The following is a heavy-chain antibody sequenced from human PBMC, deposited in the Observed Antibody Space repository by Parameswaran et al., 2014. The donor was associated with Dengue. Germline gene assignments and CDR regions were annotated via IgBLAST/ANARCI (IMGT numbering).Heavy chain of an antibody. CDR2: INHSGST. J-gene: IGHJ6*03. CDR3: ARGVSIFSIHPLGVDYYYYYMDV. V-gene: IGHV4-34*01. D-gene: IGHD3-10*01. Sequence: RWIRQPPGKGLEWIGEINHSGSTNYNPSLKSRVTISVDTSKNQFSLKLSSVTAADTAVYYCARGVSIFSIHPLGVDYYYYYMDVWGKGTTVTVSS.